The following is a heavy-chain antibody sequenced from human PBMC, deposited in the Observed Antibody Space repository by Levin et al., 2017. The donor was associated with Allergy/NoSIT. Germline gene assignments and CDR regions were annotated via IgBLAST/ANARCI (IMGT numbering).Heavy chain of an antibody. V-gene: IGHV1-8*01. Sequence: GESLKISCKASGYTFTSYDINWVRQATGQGLEWMGWMNPNSGNTGYAQKFQGRVTMTRNTSISTAYMELSSLRSEDTAVYYCARGWYSSGWYRFVTATPYYFDYWGQGTLVTVSS. CDR2: MNPNSGNT. D-gene: IGHD6-19*01. CDR3: ARGWYSSGWYRFVTATPYYFDY. CDR1: GYTFTSYD. J-gene: IGHJ4*02.